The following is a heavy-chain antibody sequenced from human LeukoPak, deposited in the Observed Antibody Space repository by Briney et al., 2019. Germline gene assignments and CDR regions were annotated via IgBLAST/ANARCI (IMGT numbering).Heavy chain of an antibody. CDR3: AKTEYYYDSSDY. CDR2: INSDGSST. J-gene: IGHJ4*02. Sequence: GGSLRLSCAASGFTFSSYWMHWVRQAPGKGLVWVSRINSDGSSTSYADSVKGRFTISRDNSKNTLYLQMNSLRAEDTAVYYCAKTEYYYDSSDYWGQGTLVTVSS. CDR1: GFTFSSYW. V-gene: IGHV3-74*01. D-gene: IGHD3-22*01.